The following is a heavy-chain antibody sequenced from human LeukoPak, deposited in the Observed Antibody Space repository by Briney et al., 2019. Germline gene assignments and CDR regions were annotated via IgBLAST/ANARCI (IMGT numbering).Heavy chain of an antibody. Sequence: PGGSLRLSCAASGFTFSSFAMSWVRQAPGKGLEWVSAMSGSGGSTYYADSVKGRFTISRDNSKNTLYLQMNSLRAEDTAVYYCAKYSSSWYQYYFDYWGQGTLVTVSS. CDR1: GFTFSSFA. CDR2: MSGSGGST. D-gene: IGHD6-13*01. V-gene: IGHV3-23*01. CDR3: AKYSSSWYQYYFDY. J-gene: IGHJ4*02.